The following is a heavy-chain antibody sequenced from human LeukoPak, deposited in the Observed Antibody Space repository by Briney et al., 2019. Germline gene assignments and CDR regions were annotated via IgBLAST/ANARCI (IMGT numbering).Heavy chain of an antibody. Sequence: GGSLRLSCAASGFTFSSYWMHWVRQGPGKGLVWVSRISNDGSSTSYADSVMGRFTISRDNANNTVYLQMNSLRAEDTAVYYCARVFNAFSFDLWGRGTLVTVSS. D-gene: IGHD2-21*01. CDR2: ISNDGSST. CDR1: GFTFSSYW. V-gene: IGHV3-74*01. J-gene: IGHJ2*01. CDR3: ARVFNAFSFDL.